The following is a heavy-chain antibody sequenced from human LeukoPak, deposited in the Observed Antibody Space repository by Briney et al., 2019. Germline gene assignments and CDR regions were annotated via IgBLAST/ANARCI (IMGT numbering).Heavy chain of an antibody. CDR1: GFTFSGSA. Sequence: GGSLRLPCAASGFTFSGSAMHWVRQASGKGLEWVGRIRSKANSYATAYAASVKGRFTISRDDSKNTAYLQMNSLKTEDTAVYYCTSGFYTRAPYGMDVWGQGTTVTVSS. CDR3: TSGFYTRAPYGMDV. V-gene: IGHV3-73*01. J-gene: IGHJ6*02. CDR2: IRSKANSYAT.